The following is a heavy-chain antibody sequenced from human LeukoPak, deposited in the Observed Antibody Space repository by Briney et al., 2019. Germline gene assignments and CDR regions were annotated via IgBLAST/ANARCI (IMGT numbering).Heavy chain of an antibody. CDR1: GGSISSYY. CDR2: ISYSGST. V-gene: IGHV4-59*08. CDR3: ARRNFGDYDHYFDY. Sequence: SETLSLTCTGSGGSISSYYWSWLRQPPGKGLEWIGYISYSGSTNYNPSLKSRVTISVDTSRNQFSLKLSSVTAADTAVYYCARRNFGDYDHYFDYWGQGTLVAVSS. J-gene: IGHJ4*02. D-gene: IGHD4-17*01.